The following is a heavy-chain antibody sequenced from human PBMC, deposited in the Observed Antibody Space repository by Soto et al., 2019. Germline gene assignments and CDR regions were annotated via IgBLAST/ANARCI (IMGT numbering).Heavy chain of an antibody. CDR1: GFTFDDYA. CDR3: PKGRTYSIKRGLDY. D-gene: IGHD2-15*01. J-gene: IGHJ4*02. CDR2: ISGNSGSI. Sequence: DVQLVESGGGLVQPGRSLRLSCAASGFTFDDYAMHWVRQAPGKGLEWVSGISGNSGSIGYADSVKGRFTISRDNAKNSLYLEMNILSAEDTALYYCPKGRTYSIKRGLDYWGQGPLVA. V-gene: IGHV3-9*01.